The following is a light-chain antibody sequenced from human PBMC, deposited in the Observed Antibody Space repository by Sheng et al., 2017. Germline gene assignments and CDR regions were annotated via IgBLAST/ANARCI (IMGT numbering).Light chain of an antibody. CDR1: SSDVGDYNY. V-gene: IGLV2-14*01. CDR2: EVS. CDR3: SSYTTSTVWV. J-gene: IGLJ3*02. Sequence: QSALTQPASVSGSPGQSITISCTGTSSDVGDYNYVSWYQQHPGKAPKLMIYEVSNLSSGVSNRFSGSKSGNTFSLTISGLQAEDEADYYCSSYTTSTVWVFGGGTKLTVL.